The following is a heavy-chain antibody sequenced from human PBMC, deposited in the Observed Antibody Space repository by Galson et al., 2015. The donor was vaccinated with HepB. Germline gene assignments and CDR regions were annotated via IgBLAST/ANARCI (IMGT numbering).Heavy chain of an antibody. CDR3: AAGYCSGGSCYFRPYYYYGMDV. V-gene: IGHV1-69*04. CDR2: IIPILGIA. CDR1: GGTFSSYA. Sequence: SVKVSCKASGGTFSSYAISWARQAPGQGLEWMGRIIPILGIANYGQKFQGRVTITADKSTSTAYMELNSLRSEDTAVYYCAAGYCSGGSCYFRPYYYYGMDVWGQGTTVTVSS. D-gene: IGHD2-15*01. J-gene: IGHJ6*02.